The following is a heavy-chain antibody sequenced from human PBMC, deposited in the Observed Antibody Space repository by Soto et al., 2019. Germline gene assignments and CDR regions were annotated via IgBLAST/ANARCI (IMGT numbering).Heavy chain of an antibody. CDR2: IIPIFGTA. V-gene: IGHV1-69*12. J-gene: IGHJ4*02. D-gene: IGHD4-17*01. Sequence: QVQLVQSGAEVKKPGSSVKVSCKASGGTFSSYAISWVRQAPGQGLEWMGGIIPIFGTANYAQKFQGRVTITADESTSTAYMALSSLRSEDTAVYYRARDAVPGYGDYHLDYWGQGTLVTVSS. CDR1: GGTFSSYA. CDR3: ARDAVPGYGDYHLDY.